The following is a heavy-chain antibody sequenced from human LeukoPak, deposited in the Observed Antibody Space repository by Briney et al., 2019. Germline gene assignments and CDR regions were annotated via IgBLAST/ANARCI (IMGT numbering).Heavy chain of an antibody. CDR1: GLTFSSYA. Sequence: GGSLRLSCAASGLTFSSYAMTWVRQAPGKGLEWVSSISGSGGGTYYADSVKGRFTISRDNSKSTLYLQMNSLRAEDTAVYYCARDLSHTFDYWGQGTLVTVSS. V-gene: IGHV3-23*01. J-gene: IGHJ4*02. CDR2: ISGSGGGT. CDR3: ARDLSHTFDY.